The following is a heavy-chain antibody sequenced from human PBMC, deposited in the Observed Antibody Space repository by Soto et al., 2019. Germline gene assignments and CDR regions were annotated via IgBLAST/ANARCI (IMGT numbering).Heavy chain of an antibody. Sequence: QVQLVESGGGVVQSGRSLRLSCAASGFTFSSYGMHWVRQAPGKGLEWVAVISYDGSNKYYTDSVKGRFTISRDNSKNTLYLQMNSLRAEDTAVYYCAKGSTAMTYFDYWDQGTLVTVSS. J-gene: IGHJ4*02. V-gene: IGHV3-30*18. CDR3: AKGSTAMTYFDY. CDR1: GFTFSSYG. CDR2: ISYDGSNK. D-gene: IGHD5-18*01.